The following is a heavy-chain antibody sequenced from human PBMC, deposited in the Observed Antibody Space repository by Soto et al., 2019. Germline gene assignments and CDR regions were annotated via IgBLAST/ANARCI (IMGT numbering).Heavy chain of an antibody. V-gene: IGHV1-18*01. CDR2: ISAYNGNT. J-gene: IGHJ6*02. CDR1: GYTFTSYG. D-gene: IGHD3-10*01. CDR3: ARDMVRGVIEAGWRGIPLNYYYYGMDV. Sequence: VASVKVSCKASGYTFTSYGISWVRQAPGQGLEWMGWISAYNGNTNYAQKLQGRVTMTTDTSTSTAYMELRSLRSDDTAVYYCARDMVRGVIEAGWRGIPLNYYYYGMDVWGQGTTVTVSS.